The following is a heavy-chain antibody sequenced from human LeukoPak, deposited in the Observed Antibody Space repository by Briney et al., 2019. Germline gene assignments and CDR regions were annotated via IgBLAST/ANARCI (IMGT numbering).Heavy chain of an antibody. V-gene: IGHV4-59*01. CDR1: GGSISSYY. J-gene: IGHJ4*02. CDR2: IYYSGST. Sequence: SETLSLTCTVSGGSISSYYWSWIRQPPGKGLEWIGYIYYSGSTNYNPSLKSRVTISVDTSKNQFSLKLSSVTAADTAVYYCARREKVHNFDYWGQGTLVTVSS. CDR3: ARREKVHNFDY.